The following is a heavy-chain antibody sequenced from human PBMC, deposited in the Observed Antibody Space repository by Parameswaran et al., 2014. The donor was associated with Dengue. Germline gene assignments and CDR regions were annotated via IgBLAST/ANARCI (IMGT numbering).Heavy chain of an antibody. CDR3: ARVVRGAGIDY. D-gene: IGHD3-10*01. J-gene: IGHJ4*02. Sequence: RWIRQPPGKGLEWIGYVYYSGSTNYNPSLKSRVTISVDTSKKLFSLKLTTVTAEDTAVYYCARVVRGAGIDYWGQGIPVTVSS. CDR2: VYYSGST. V-gene: IGHV4-59*08.